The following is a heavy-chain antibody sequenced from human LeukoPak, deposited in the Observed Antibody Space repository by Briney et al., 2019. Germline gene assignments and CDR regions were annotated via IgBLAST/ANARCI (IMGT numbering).Heavy chain of an antibody. CDR2: ISSSSYI. Sequence: AGGSLRLSCAASGFTFSSYSMNWVRQAPGKGLEWVLSISSSSYIYYADSVKGRFTISRDNAKNSLYLQMNSLRAEDTAVYYCASRRASCYYWGQGTLVTVSS. J-gene: IGHJ4*02. CDR3: ASRRASCYY. CDR1: GFTFSSYS. D-gene: IGHD2-2*01. V-gene: IGHV3-21*01.